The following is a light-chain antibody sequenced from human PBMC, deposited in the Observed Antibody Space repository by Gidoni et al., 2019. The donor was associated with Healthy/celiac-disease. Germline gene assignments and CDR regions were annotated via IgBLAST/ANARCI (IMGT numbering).Light chain of an antibody. CDR1: SSNIGAGYD. CDR2: GNS. J-gene: IGLJ2*01. CDR3: QSYDSSLSGDVV. V-gene: IGLV1-40*01. Sequence: QSVLTQPPSVSGAPGQRVTIPCTGSSSNIGAGYDVHWYQQLPGTAPKLLIYGNSNRPSGVPDQFSGSKSGTSASLAITGLQAEDEADYYCQSYDSSLSGDVVFGGGTKLTVL.